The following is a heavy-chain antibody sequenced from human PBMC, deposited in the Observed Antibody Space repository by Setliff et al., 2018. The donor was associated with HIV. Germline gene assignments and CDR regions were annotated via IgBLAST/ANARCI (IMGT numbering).Heavy chain of an antibody. V-gene: IGHV7-4-1*02. CDR1: GYTFTNYA. CDR2: INTDTGNP. J-gene: IGHJ4*02. Sequence: ASVKVSCKASGYTFTNYAINWVRQAPGQGLEWMGWINTDTGNPTYAQGFTGRFVFSLDTYVNTAYLQISSLKPEDSAGYYCARGPPSQVDYWGQGTLVTVSS. CDR3: ARGPPSQVDY.